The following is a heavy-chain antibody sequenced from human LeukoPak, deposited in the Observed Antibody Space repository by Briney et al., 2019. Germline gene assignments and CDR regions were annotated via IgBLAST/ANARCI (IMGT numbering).Heavy chain of an antibody. Sequence: GGSLRLSCAASGFTFSSYSMNWVRQAPGKGLEWVSSISSSSSYIYYADSVKGRFTISRDNAKNSLYLQMNSLRAEDTAVYYCAKENERWIQYVMDYWGQGTLVTISS. CDR2: ISSSSSYI. CDR3: AKENERWIQYVMDY. CDR1: GFTFSSYS. D-gene: IGHD5-24*01. V-gene: IGHV3-21*01. J-gene: IGHJ4*02.